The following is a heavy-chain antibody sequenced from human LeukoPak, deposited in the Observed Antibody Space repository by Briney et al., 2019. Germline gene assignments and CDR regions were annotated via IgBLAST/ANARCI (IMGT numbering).Heavy chain of an antibody. CDR3: ASAKDTAMVGGFDY. CDR2: ICYSGST. CDR1: GGSISSSSYY. D-gene: IGHD5-18*01. V-gene: IGHV4-39*01. Sequence: SETLSLTCTVSGGSISSSSYYWGWIRQPPGKGLEWIGSICYSGSTYYNPSLKSRVTISVDTSKNQFSLKLSSVTAADTAVYYCASAKDTAMVGGFDYWGQGTLVTVSS. J-gene: IGHJ4*02.